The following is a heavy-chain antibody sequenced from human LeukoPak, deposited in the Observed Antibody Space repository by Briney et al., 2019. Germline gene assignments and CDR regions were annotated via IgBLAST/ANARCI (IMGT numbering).Heavy chain of an antibody. J-gene: IGHJ6*02. CDR1: GFTVSSNY. CDR2: IYSGGST. CDR3: AREEYSGGYWDRYYYYGMDV. D-gene: IGHD1-26*01. Sequence: GGSLRLSCAASGFTVSSNYMSWVRQAPGKGLEWVSVIYSGGSTYYADSVKGRFTISRDNSKNTLYLQMNSLRAEDTAVYYCAREEYSGGYWDRYYYYGMDVWGQGTTVTVSS. V-gene: IGHV3-53*01.